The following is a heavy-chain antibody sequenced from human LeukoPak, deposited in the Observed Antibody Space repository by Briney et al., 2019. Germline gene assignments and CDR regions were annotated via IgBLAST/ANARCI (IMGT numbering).Heavy chain of an antibody. CDR2: ISAYNGNT. D-gene: IGHD5-12*01. CDR3: ARSGSEIVATIIGGYYYYYMDV. CDR1: GYTFTSYG. J-gene: IGHJ6*03. Sequence: EASVKVSCKASGYTFTSYGISWVRQAPGQGLEWMGWISAYNGNTNYAQKLQGRVTMTTDTSTSTAYMELRSLRSDDTAVYYCARSGSEIVATIIGGYYYYYMDVWGKGTTVTISS. V-gene: IGHV1-18*01.